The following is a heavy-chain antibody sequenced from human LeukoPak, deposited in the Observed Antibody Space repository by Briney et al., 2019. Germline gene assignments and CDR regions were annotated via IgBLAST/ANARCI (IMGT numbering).Heavy chain of an antibody. CDR2: INPNSGGT. V-gene: IGHV1-2*02. J-gene: IGHJ3*02. CDR1: GYTFTGYY. Sequence: GASVKVSCKASGYTFTGYYMHWVRQAPGQGLEWMGWINPNSGGTNYAQKFQGRVTMTRDTSISTAYMELSRLRSDDTAMYYCARTARWELLRNAFDIWGQGTMVTVSS. CDR3: ARTARWELLRNAFDI. D-gene: IGHD1-26*01.